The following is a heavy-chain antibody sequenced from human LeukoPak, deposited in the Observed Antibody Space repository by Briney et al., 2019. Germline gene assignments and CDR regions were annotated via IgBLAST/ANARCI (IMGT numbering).Heavy chain of an antibody. CDR2: ISGSGDNT. J-gene: IGHJ4*02. Sequence: GGSLRLSCAASGFTFSSYAMSWVRQAPGKGLEWVSAISGSGDNTYYADSVKGRFTISRDNSRNTLYLQMNSLRAEDTAVYYCAKHYSGSSRGYWGQGTLVTVSS. V-gene: IGHV3-23*01. CDR1: GFTFSSYA. D-gene: IGHD6-6*01. CDR3: AKHYSGSSRGY.